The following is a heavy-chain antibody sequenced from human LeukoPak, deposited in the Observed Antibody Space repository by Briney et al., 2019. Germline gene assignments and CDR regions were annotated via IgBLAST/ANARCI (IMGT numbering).Heavy chain of an antibody. CDR3: ASSRRVSSSWNNRFDY. V-gene: IGHV6-1*01. J-gene: IGHJ4*02. Sequence: SQTLSLTCAISGDSVSSNSAAWNWIRQSPSRSLEWLGRTYYRSKWYNDYAVSVKSRITINPDTSKNQFSLQLNSVTPEDTAVYYCASSRRVSSSWNNRFDYWGQGTLVTVSS. D-gene: IGHD6-13*01. CDR2: TYYRSKWYN. CDR1: GDSVSSNSAA.